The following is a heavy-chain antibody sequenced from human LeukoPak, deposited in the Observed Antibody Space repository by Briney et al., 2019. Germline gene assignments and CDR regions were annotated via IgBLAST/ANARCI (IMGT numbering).Heavy chain of an antibody. CDR2: IKQDGSEK. J-gene: IGHJ4*02. CDR3: ARGISGPHYFDY. CDR1: GFIFSRYW. V-gene: IGHV3-7*03. Sequence: GGSLRLSCAASGFIFSRYWMIWVRQAPGKGLEWVTNIKQDGSEKYYVDSVKGRFTISRDNAKNSLYLQMNSRRAEDTALYYCARGISGPHYFDYWGQGTLVTASS. D-gene: IGHD3-10*01.